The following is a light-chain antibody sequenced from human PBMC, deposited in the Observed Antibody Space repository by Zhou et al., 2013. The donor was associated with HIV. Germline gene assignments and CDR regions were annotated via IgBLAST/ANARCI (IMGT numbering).Light chain of an antibody. Sequence: DIQMTQSPLSLPANVGDRVTITCRVSQSIGRWLAWYQLKPGKAPQLLIYKASNLQSGVPSRFSGRGSGTDFTLTISCLQSEDFATYYCQQYYSYPRTFGQGTKVEIK. CDR1: QSIGRW. CDR3: QQYYSYPRT. V-gene: IGKV1-5*03. J-gene: IGKJ1*01. CDR2: KAS.